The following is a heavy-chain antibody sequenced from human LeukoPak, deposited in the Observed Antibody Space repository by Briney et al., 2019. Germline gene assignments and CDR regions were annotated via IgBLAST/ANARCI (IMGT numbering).Heavy chain of an antibody. D-gene: IGHD6-19*01. Sequence: GGSLRLSCAASGFTFSSYNINCVHQAPGKGREGVSSISSSSSYIYYADSVKGRFTISRDNAKNSLYLQMNRLRAEDTAVYYCAKEDSNGWYFFDYWGQGTLVTVSS. CDR2: ISSSSSYI. J-gene: IGHJ4*02. CDR1: GFTFSSYN. CDR3: AKEDSNGWYFFDY. V-gene: IGHV3-21*01.